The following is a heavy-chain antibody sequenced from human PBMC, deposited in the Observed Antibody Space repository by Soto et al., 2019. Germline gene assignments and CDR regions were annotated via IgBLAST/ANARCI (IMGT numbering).Heavy chain of an antibody. CDR2: ISAYNGNT. CDR1: GYTFASYG. Sequence: QVQLVQSGAEVKKPGASVKVSCKASGYTFASYGISWVRQAPGQGLEWMGWISAYNGNTNYAQKLQGRVTMTTDTPTSKAYRKLRSLRSDDTAVYYCARVKGSGYHNWFDPWGQGTLVTVSS. CDR3: ARVKGSGYHNWFDP. D-gene: IGHD3-22*01. J-gene: IGHJ5*02. V-gene: IGHV1-18*01.